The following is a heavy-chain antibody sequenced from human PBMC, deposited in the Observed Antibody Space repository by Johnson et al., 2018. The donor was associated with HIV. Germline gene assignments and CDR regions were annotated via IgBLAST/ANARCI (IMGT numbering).Heavy chain of an antibody. D-gene: IGHD6-13*01. CDR2: ISYDGSNK. CDR1: GFTFSSYA. V-gene: IGHV3-30*04. CDR3: ARAIRSAAAGRFGAFDI. Sequence: QVQLVESGGGVVQPGRSLRLSCAASGFTFSSYAMHWVRQAPGKGLEWVAVISYDGSNKYYADSVKGRFTISRDNSKNTLYLQMNSLRAEDTAVYYCARAIRSAAAGRFGAFDIWGQGTMVTVSS. J-gene: IGHJ3*02.